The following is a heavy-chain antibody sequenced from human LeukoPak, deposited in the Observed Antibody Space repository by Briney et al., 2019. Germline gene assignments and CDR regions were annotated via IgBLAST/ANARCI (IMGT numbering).Heavy chain of an antibody. V-gene: IGHV4-34*01. CDR1: GVSFSRYY. J-gene: IGHJ4*02. CDR2: INHSGSA. D-gene: IGHD4-17*01. Sequence: SETLSLTCAVNGVSFSRYYWSWIRQPPGKGLEWIGEINHSGSANYSPSLKSRVTISVDMSKNQFSLKLTSVTAADTAVYYCARDRNYGDYGSYYFDLWGQGILVTVSS. CDR3: ARDRNYGDYGSYYFDL.